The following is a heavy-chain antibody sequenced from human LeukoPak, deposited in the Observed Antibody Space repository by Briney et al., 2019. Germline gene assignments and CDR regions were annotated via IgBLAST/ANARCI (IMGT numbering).Heavy chain of an antibody. D-gene: IGHD1-26*01. CDR2: ISAKNGNT. Sequence: GESLKISCKGSGYSFTSYWIGWVRQAPGQGLEWMGWISAKNGNTNYAQKVQGRVTMTTDTSTSTAYMELRSLRSDDTAVYYCARDTEWEKNPDYFDYWGQGTLVTVSS. J-gene: IGHJ4*02. V-gene: IGHV1-18*04. CDR1: GYSFTSYW. CDR3: ARDTEWEKNPDYFDY.